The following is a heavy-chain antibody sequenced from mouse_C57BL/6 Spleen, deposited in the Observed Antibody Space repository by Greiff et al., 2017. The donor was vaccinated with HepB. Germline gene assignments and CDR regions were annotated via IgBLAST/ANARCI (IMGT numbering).Heavy chain of an antibody. Sequence: QVQLKESGVELVKPGASVKLSCKASGYTFTSYWMQWVKQRPGQGLEWIGEIDPSDSYTNYNQKFKGKATLTVDTSSSTAYMQLSSLTSEDSAVYYCARDTTVVADYWYFDVWGTGTTVTVSS. CDR2: IDPSDSYT. CDR3: ARDTTVVADYWYFDV. CDR1: GYTFTSYW. J-gene: IGHJ1*03. V-gene: IGHV1-50*01. D-gene: IGHD1-1*01.